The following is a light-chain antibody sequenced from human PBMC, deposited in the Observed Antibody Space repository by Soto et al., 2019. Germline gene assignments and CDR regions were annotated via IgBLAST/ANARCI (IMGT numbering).Light chain of an antibody. Sequence: VLTQSPGTLSLSPGERATLSCRASQSVSSSYLAWYQQKPGQAPRLLIYGASSRATGIPDRFSGSGSGTDFTLTISRLEPEDFAVYYCQQYGSSPSPFGGGTKVDIK. J-gene: IGKJ4*01. CDR3: QQYGSSPSP. V-gene: IGKV3-20*01. CDR2: GAS. CDR1: QSVSSSY.